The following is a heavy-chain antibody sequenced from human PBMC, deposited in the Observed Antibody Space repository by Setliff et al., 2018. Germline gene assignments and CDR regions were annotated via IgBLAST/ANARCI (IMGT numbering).Heavy chain of an antibody. CDR1: GYMFTTYG. CDR2: IRVYDGYA. Sequence: ASVKVSCKTSGYMFTTYGISWVRQDPGQGLEWMGWIRVYDGYADYAQKFQGRVTMTKDTSTSTAYMELRSLRPDDTAVYYCVRDLGQWALDQWGQGTLVTVSS. CDR3: VRDLGQWALDQ. V-gene: IGHV1-18*01. J-gene: IGHJ4*02. D-gene: IGHD1-26*01.